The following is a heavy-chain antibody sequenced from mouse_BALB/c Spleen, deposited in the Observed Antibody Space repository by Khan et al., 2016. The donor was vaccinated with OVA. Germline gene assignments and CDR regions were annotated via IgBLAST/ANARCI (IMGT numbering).Heavy chain of an antibody. Sequence: VHLVESGPGLVAPSQSLSITCTVSGFSLTSYGVHWIRQPPGKGLEWLGVIWAGGSTNYNSALMSRLSISKDNSKSQVFLKMNSLQTDDTAMYFCARNREPDYFDYWGQGTTLTVSS. CDR2: IWAGGST. V-gene: IGHV2-9*02. CDR3: ARNREPDYFDY. CDR1: GFSLTSYG. J-gene: IGHJ2*01.